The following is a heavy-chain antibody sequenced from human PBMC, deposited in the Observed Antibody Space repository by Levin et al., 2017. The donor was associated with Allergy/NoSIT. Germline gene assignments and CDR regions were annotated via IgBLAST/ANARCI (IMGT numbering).Heavy chain of an antibody. CDR1: GGSFSGYY. V-gene: IGHV4-34*01. D-gene: IGHD2-15*01. CDR3: ARGPRYCSGGSCYSAKVGYFDY. CDR2: INHSGST. J-gene: IGHJ4*02. Sequence: SETLSLTCAVYGGSFSGYYWSWIRQPPGKGLEWIGEINHSGSTNYNPSLKSRVTISVDTSKNQFSLKLSSVTAADTAVYYCARGPRYCSGGSCYSAKVGYFDYWGQGTLVTVSS.